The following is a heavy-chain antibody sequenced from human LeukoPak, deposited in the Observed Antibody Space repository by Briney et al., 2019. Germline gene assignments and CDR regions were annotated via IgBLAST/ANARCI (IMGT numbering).Heavy chain of an antibody. Sequence: ASVKVSCKASGGTFSSYAISWVRQAPGQGLEWMGRIIPILGIANYAQKFQGRVTTTADKSTSTAYMELSSLRSEDTAVYYCARFVDRYSSSYVSDWGQGTLVTVSS. J-gene: IGHJ4*02. CDR2: IIPILGIA. D-gene: IGHD6-6*01. V-gene: IGHV1-69*04. CDR1: GGTFSSYA. CDR3: ARFVDRYSSSYVSD.